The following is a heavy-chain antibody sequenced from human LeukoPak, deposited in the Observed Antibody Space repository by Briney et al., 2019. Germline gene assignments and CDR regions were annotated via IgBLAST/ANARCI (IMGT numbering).Heavy chain of an antibody. CDR3: AEDLNTRFDY. Sequence: SETLSLTCTVSGGSISSSSYYWGWIRQPPGKGLEWIGSIYYSGITYYNPSLKSRVTISVDTSKNQFSLKLSSVTAADTAVYFCAEDLNTRFDYWGQGTLVTVSS. CDR1: GGSISSSSYY. J-gene: IGHJ4*02. CDR2: IYYSGIT. V-gene: IGHV4-39*07. D-gene: IGHD2-15*01.